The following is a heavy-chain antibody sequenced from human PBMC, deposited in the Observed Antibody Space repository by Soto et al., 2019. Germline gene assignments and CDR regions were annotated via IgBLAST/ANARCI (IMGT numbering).Heavy chain of an antibody. D-gene: IGHD5-18*01. CDR2: IWYDGSNK. Sequence: GGSLRLSCAASGFTFSSYGMHWVRQAPGKGLEWVAVIWYDGSNKYYADSVKGRVTISRDNSKNTLYLQMNSLRAYDTAVYYCARDTGGYIYGQFDDWGQGTLVTVSS. J-gene: IGHJ4*02. V-gene: IGHV3-33*01. CDR3: ARDTGGYIYGQFDD. CDR1: GFTFSSYG.